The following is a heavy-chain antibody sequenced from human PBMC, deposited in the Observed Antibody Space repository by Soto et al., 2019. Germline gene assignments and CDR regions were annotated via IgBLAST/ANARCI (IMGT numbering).Heavy chain of an antibody. D-gene: IGHD3-3*01. V-gene: IGHV5-51*01. CDR1: GYSFTSYW. J-gene: IGHJ6*02. Sequence: GESLKISCKGSGYSFTSYWIGWVRQMPGKGLEWMGIIYPGDSDTRYSPYFQGQVTISADKSISTAYLQWSSLKASDTAMFYCARLKYYDFWSGPTPYGMDVWGQGTTVTVSS. CDR3: ARLKYYDFWSGPTPYGMDV. CDR2: IYPGDSDT.